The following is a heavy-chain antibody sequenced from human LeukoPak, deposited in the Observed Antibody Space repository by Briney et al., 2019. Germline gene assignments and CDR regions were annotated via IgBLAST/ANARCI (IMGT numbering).Heavy chain of an antibody. CDR1: GFSFSSYA. CDR3: AKIRTNSGTSGGDY. J-gene: IGHJ4*02. D-gene: IGHD4-23*01. Sequence: GGSLRLSCAASGFSFSSYAMSWVRQAPGKGLEWVSTISGSGSSTYYADSVEGRFTISRDNSKNTVYLQMNSLRAEDTAIYYWAKIRTNSGTSGGDYWGQGSLVTVS. V-gene: IGHV3-23*01. CDR2: ISGSGSST.